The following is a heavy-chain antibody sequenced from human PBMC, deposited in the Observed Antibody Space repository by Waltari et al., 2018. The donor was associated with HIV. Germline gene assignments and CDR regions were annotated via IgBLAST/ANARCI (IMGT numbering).Heavy chain of an antibody. J-gene: IGHJ3*02. V-gene: IGHV3-30*18. CDR3: AKITSVGPYDVFDI. CDR1: GFIFRDYG. CDR2: ISNNGNKK. D-gene: IGHD3-16*01. Sequence: QVQLVESGGGVVQPGKSLTLSCAASGFIFRDYGIHWFRQAPGKGLEWVAIISNNGNKKDYADFAKGRFTISRDNYKNTLYLHMNSLRVDDTAVYSCAKITSVGPYDVFDIWGQGTMVTVS.